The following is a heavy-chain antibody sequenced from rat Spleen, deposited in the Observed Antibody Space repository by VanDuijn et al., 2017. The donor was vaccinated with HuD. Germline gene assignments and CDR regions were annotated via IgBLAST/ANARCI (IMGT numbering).Heavy chain of an antibody. CDR1: GFSLSNYG. D-gene: IGHD1-11*01. Sequence: QVQLKESGPGLVQPSQTLSLTCTVSGFSLSNYGVIWVRQPPGKGLEWMGVIWGNGSPNYNSALKSRLSISRDTSKSQVFLTMNSLQTDDTAVYYCAELITEAYFDYWGQGVMVTVSS. CDR2: IWGNGSP. CDR3: AELITEAYFDY. V-gene: IGHV2S61*01. J-gene: IGHJ2*01.